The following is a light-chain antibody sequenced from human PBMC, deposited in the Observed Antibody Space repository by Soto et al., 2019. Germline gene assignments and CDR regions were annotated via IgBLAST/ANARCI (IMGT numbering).Light chain of an antibody. V-gene: IGKV1-5*03. CDR2: QAS. CDR1: QSISRQ. CDR3: IQYQSYWT. J-gene: IGKJ1*01. Sequence: DIQMTQSPSTLSASVGDRVSITCRASQSISRQLAWYQQKPGKAPNLLIYQASNLETGVPSRFTGSGSGTEFTLTISILQPDYLATYYCIQYQSYWTFGQGTKVEVK.